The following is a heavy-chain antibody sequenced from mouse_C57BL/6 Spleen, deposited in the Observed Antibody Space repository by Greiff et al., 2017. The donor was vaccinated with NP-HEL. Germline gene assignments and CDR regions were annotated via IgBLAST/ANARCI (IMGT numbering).Heavy chain of an antibody. Sequence: VQLQQPGAELVKPGASVKLSCKASGYTFTSYWMHWVKQRPGQGLEWIGMIHPNSGSTNYNEKFKSKATLTVDKSSSTAYMQLSSLTSEDSAVYYCARTSGRDWFAYWGQGTLVTVSA. CDR2: IHPNSGST. V-gene: IGHV1-64*01. CDR3: ARTSGRDWFAY. CDR1: GYTFTSYW. J-gene: IGHJ3*01.